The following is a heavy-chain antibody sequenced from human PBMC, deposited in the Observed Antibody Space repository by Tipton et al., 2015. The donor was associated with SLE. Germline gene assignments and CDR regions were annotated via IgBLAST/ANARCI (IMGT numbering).Heavy chain of an antibody. CDR1: GYTFLRYG. V-gene: IGHV1-18*01. Sequence: QVQLVQSGVEVKKPGASVKVSCKTSGYTFLRYGITWVRQAPGQGLEWMGWISTYNGITNYPQKLQDRFTMTTDTSTSTAYMELTSLTSDDTAVYYCARDSFSGSYYFEYWGQGTLVTVSS. J-gene: IGHJ4*02. CDR3: ARDSFSGSYYFEY. D-gene: IGHD1-26*01. CDR2: ISTYNGIT.